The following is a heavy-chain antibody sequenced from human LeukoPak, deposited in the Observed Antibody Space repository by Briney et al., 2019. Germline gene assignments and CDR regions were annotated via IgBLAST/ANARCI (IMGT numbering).Heavy chain of an antibody. CDR2: IYPADSDI. Sequence: GESLKISCKGSGYSINNYWIGWVRQMPGKGLEWMGIIYPADSDIRYSPSFQGQVTISADKSISTAYLQWSSLKASDTAMYYCARQEYCSGGSCYTWFDPWGQGTLVIVSS. CDR1: GYSINNYW. J-gene: IGHJ5*02. CDR3: ARQEYCSGGSCYTWFDP. V-gene: IGHV5-51*01. D-gene: IGHD2-15*01.